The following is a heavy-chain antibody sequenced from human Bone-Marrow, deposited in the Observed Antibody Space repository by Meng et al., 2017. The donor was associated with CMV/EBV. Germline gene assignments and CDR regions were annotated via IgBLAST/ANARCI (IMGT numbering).Heavy chain of an antibody. CDR3: SAVWSLLSLVEANDY. V-gene: IGHV3-15*01. J-gene: IGHJ4*02. Sequence: GESLKISCAASGFTFSNAWMSWVRQAPGKGLEWVGRIKSKTGGGTTDYAARVKGRFTISRDDSKNPLYLQMNSLKTEDTAVYYSSAVWSLLSLVEANDYWGQGTLVTVSS. D-gene: IGHD2-21*01. CDR2: IKSKTGGGTT. CDR1: GFTFSNAW.